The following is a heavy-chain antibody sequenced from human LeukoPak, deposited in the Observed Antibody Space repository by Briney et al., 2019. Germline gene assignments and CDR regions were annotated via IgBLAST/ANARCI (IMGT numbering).Heavy chain of an antibody. J-gene: IGHJ4*02. CDR2: INPNSGDT. D-gene: IGHD6-6*01. Sequence: ASVKVSCKASGYTFTGYYMHWVRQAPGQGLEWMGWINPNSGDTNYAQKFQGRVTMTRDTSISTAYMELCRLRSDDTAVYYCARGALAARREYDYWGQGTLVTVSS. CDR1: GYTFTGYY. CDR3: ARGALAARREYDY. V-gene: IGHV1-2*02.